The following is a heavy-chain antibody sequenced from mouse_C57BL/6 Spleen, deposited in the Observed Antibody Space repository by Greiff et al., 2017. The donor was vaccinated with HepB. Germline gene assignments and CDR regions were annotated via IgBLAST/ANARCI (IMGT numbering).Heavy chain of an antibody. CDR1: GYTFTSYW. D-gene: IGHD2-5*01. CDR2: IDPSDSYT. J-gene: IGHJ2*01. CDR3: ARWRSNYGNFDY. Sequence: VQLQQPGAELVMPGASVKLSCKASGYTFTSYWMHWVKQRPGQGLEWIGEIDPSDSYTNYNQKFKGKSTLTVDKSSSTAYMQLSSLTSEDSAVYYCARWRSNYGNFDYWGQGTTLTVSS. V-gene: IGHV1-69*01.